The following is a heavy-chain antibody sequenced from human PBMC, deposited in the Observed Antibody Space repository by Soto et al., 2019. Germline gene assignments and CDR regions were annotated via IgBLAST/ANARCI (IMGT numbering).Heavy chain of an antibody. D-gene: IGHD3-3*01. CDR2: MNPNSGNT. V-gene: IGHV1-8*01. Sequence: ASVKVSCKASGYTFTSYDINWVRQATGQGLEWMGRMNPNSGNTGYAQKFQGRVTMTRNTSISTAYMELSSLRSEDTAVYYCARGFITIFGVGYMDVWGKGTTVTVSS. CDR1: GYTFTSYD. J-gene: IGHJ6*03. CDR3: ARGFITIFGVGYMDV.